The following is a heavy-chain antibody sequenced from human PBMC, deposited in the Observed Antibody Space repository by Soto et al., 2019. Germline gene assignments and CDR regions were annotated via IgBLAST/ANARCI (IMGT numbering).Heavy chain of an antibody. CDR1: GFTFSSYT. D-gene: IGHD6-6*01. Sequence: GGSLRLSCAASGFTFSSYTMYWVRQAPGKGLEWVALISYDGSKKYYADSVRGRFTISRDNSKNTQYLQMNSLRPEDTAVYYCARVPNPEYSSSAINHYYYGMDVWGQGTTVTVSS. CDR3: ARVPNPEYSSSAINHYYYGMDV. J-gene: IGHJ6*02. CDR2: ISYDGSKK. V-gene: IGHV3-30-3*01.